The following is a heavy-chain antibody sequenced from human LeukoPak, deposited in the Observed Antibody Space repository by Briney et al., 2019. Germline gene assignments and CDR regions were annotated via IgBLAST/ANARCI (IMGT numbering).Heavy chain of an antibody. CDR1: GGSFSGYY. J-gene: IGHJ4*02. D-gene: IGHD2-21*01. CDR2: INHSGST. Sequence: SETLSLTCAVYGGSFSGYYWSWIRQPPGKGLEWIGEINHSGSTNYNPSLKSRVTISVDTSKNQFSLKLSSVTAADTAVYYCARGPGWGFNKYWGQGTLVTVSS. V-gene: IGHV4-34*01. CDR3: ARGPGWGFNKY.